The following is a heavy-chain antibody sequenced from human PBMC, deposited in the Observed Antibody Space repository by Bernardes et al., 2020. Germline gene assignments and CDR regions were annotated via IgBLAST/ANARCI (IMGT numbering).Heavy chain of an antibody. CDR3: ARESGYCSSTSCYMRFWYFDL. D-gene: IGHD2-2*02. Sequence: GGSLRLSCAASGFTFSSYSMNWVRQAPGKGLEWVSSISSSSSYIYYADSVKGRFTISRDNAKNSLYLQMNSLRAEDTAVYYCARESGYCSSTSCYMRFWYFDLWGRGTLVTVSS. J-gene: IGHJ2*01. V-gene: IGHV3-21*01. CDR1: GFTFSSYS. CDR2: ISSSSSYI.